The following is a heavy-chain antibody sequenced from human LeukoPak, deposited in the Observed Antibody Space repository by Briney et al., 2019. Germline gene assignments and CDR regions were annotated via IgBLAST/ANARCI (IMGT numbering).Heavy chain of an antibody. CDR3: ARAGGGSYYGSGSYSPHVY. D-gene: IGHD3-10*01. J-gene: IGHJ4*02. V-gene: IGHV4-38-2*02. CDR2: IYHSGST. Sequence: SETLSLTCTVSGYSISSGYYWGWIRQPPGLGLEWSGSIYHSGSTYYNSSLKSRLTISVDTSKNQFSLKLSSVTAADTAVYYCARAGGGSYYGSGSYSPHVYWGQGTLVTVSS. CDR1: GYSISSGYY.